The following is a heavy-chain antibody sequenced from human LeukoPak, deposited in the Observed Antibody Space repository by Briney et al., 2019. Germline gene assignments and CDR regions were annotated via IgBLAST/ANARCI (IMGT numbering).Heavy chain of an antibody. CDR3: ARAFMTTVTRYYFDY. CDR1: GGTFISYA. D-gene: IGHD4-17*01. CDR2: IIPIFGTA. Sequence: GSSVKVSCKASGGTFISYAISWVRQAPGQGLEWMGGIIPIFGTANYAQKSQGRVTITADESTSTAYMELSSLRSEDTAVYYCARAFMTTVTRYYFDYWGQGTLVTVSS. J-gene: IGHJ4*02. V-gene: IGHV1-69*01.